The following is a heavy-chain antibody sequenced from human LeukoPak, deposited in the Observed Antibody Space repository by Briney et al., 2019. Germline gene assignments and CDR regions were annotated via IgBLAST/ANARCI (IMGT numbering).Heavy chain of an antibody. V-gene: IGHV3-74*01. Sequence: PGGSLRLSCAASGFTFSSYWMHWVRQAPGKGLVWVSRINSDGSSTSYADSVKGRFTISRDNAKNTLYLQMNSLRAEDTAVYYCARGKAHYDFWSGYFFDIWGQGTMVTVSS. D-gene: IGHD3-3*01. CDR3: ARGKAHYDFWSGYFFDI. J-gene: IGHJ3*02. CDR2: INSDGSST. CDR1: GFTFSSYW.